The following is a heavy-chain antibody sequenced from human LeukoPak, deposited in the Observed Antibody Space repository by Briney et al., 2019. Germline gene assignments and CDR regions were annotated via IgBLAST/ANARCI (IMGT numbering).Heavy chain of an antibody. D-gene: IGHD6-13*01. Sequence: SETLSLTCAVYGGSFSGYYWSWIRQPPGKGLEWIGEINHSGSTNYNPSLKSRVTISVDTSKNQFSLKLSSVTAADTAVYYCAREIAATGLDYWGQGTLVTVFS. V-gene: IGHV4-34*01. CDR2: INHSGST. CDR1: GGSFSGYY. J-gene: IGHJ4*02. CDR3: AREIAATGLDY.